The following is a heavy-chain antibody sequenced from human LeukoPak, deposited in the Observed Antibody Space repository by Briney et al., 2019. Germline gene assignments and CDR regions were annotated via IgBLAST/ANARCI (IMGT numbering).Heavy chain of an antibody. CDR2: INPNSGGT. CDR1: GYTFTGYY. J-gene: IGHJ4*02. Sequence: GASVKVSCKASGYTFTGYYMHWVRQAPGQGLEWMGWINPNSGGTNYAQKFQGRVTMTRDTSISTAYMELSRLRSDDTAVYYCAREKYYGSGSWDFDYWGQGTLATVSS. V-gene: IGHV1-2*02. CDR3: AREKYYGSGSWDFDY. D-gene: IGHD3-10*01.